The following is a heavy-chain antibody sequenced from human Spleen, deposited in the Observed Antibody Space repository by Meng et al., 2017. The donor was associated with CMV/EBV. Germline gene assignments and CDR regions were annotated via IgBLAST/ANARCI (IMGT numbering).Heavy chain of an antibody. CDR3: ARDYSNYHFDY. CDR1: GFTFDDYA. D-gene: IGHD4-11*01. Sequence: GGSLRLSCAASGFTFDDYAMHWVRQAPGKGLEWVSGISWNSGSIGYADSVKGRFTISRDNAKNSLYLQMNSLRAEDTALYYCARDYSNYHFDYWGQGTLVTVSS. V-gene: IGHV3-9*01. J-gene: IGHJ4*02. CDR2: ISWNSGSI.